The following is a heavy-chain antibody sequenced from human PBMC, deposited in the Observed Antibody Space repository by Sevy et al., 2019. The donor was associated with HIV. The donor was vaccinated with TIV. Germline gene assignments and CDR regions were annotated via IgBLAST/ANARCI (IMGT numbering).Heavy chain of an antibody. CDR1: GFSFSDYN. J-gene: IGHJ6*02. CDR3: ARETSSFGEGIYYGMDV. V-gene: IGHV3-21*01. CDR2: ISSISNYI. Sequence: GGSLRLSCAASGFSFSDYNMNWVGQAPGKGLEWVSSISSISNYIYYADSVKGRFTISRDNAKNSLYLQMNSLRAEDTAVYYCARETSSFGEGIYYGMDVWGQGTTVTVSS. D-gene: IGHD3-10*01.